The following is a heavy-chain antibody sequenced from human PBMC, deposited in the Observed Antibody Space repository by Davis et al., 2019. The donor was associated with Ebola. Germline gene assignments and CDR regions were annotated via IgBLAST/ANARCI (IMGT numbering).Heavy chain of an antibody. D-gene: IGHD2-21*02. CDR3: VRDPALVVTGGGWFFGL. V-gene: IGHV3-21*01. J-gene: IGHJ2*01. CDR1: GFTFSSNS. Sequence: GSLKISCAASGFTFSSNSMNWVRQAPGKGLEWVSFISSSSNYIYYADSVKGRFTVSRDNAKNSLYLQMNSLRAEDTAVYYCVRDPALVVTGGGWFFGLWGRGTLVTVSS. CDR2: ISSSSNYI.